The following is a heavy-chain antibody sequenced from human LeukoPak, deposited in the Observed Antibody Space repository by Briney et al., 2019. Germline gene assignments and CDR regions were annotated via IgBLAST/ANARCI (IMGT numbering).Heavy chain of an antibody. Sequence: GGSLRLSCAASGFTFSSYEMNWVRQAPGKGLEWVSYISSSGSTIYYVDSVKGRFTISRDNAKNSLYLQMNSLRAEDTAVYYCARFQYHYDSSGYPTSYYYYMDVWGKGTTVTVSS. CDR2: ISSSGSTI. V-gene: IGHV3-48*03. J-gene: IGHJ6*03. CDR1: GFTFSSYE. CDR3: ARFQYHYDSSGYPTSYYYYMDV. D-gene: IGHD3-22*01.